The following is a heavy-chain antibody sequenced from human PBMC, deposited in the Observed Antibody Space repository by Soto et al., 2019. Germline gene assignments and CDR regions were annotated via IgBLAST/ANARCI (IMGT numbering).Heavy chain of an antibody. CDR1: GFTFNIYS. D-gene: IGHD6-19*01. CDR2: ITSDTKTI. CDR3: ARSVEGHFDF. J-gene: IGHJ4*02. V-gene: IGHV3-48*02. Sequence: EVQLVESGGDLVQRGGSLRLSCAASGFTFNIYSMNWVRQAPGKGLEWFSYITSDTKTIKYADSVKGRFTISRDNAKNSVYLQMNSLGDEDTAVYYCARSVEGHFDFWGQGTVVTVSS.